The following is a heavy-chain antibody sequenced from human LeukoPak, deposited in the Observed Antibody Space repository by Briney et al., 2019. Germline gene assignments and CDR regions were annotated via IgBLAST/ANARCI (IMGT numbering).Heavy chain of an antibody. CDR1: GGTFSSYA. V-gene: IGHV1-69*13. Sequence: SVKVSCKASGGTFSSYAISWVRQAPGQGLEWMGGIIPIFGTANYAQKFQGRVTITADESTSTAYMELSRLRSDDTAVYYCARAQYCSSTSCHTGFDYWGQGTLVTVSS. CDR3: ARAQYCSSTSCHTGFDY. J-gene: IGHJ4*02. D-gene: IGHD2-2*02. CDR2: IIPIFGTA.